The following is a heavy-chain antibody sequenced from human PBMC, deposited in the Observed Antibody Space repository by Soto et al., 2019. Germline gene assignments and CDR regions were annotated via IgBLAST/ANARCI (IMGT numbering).Heavy chain of an antibody. CDR2: ITYDGTKQ. Sequence: ESGGGVFQPGKSLRLSCAGSGFTFKTYGIHWVRQAPGKGLEWVAAITYDGTKQFFADSVKGRFTISRDNSENTVYLHMTRLRNEDTAVYYCAREGWQWLLRGENFDYWGQGTPVTVSS. J-gene: IGHJ4*02. CDR3: AREGWQWLLRGENFDY. CDR1: GFTFKTYG. D-gene: IGHD5-12*01. V-gene: IGHV3-30*03.